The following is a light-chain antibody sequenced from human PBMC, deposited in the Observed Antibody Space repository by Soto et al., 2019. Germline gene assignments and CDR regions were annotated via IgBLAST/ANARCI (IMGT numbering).Light chain of an antibody. CDR2: WAS. J-gene: IGKJ4*01. CDR3: QQYYSIPLT. Sequence: DIVMTQSPASLAVSMGERATINCKSSQRVYYDSNNKDYLAWYQQKPGQPPKLLIYWASTRESGVPDRFSGSGSVTDFTLTISSLQAEDVAIYYCQQYYSIPLTFGGGTKVEIK. CDR1: QRVYYDSNNKDY. V-gene: IGKV4-1*01.